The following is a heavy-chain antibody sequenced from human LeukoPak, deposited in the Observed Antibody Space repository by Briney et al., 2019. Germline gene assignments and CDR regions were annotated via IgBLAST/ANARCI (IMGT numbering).Heavy chain of an antibody. Sequence: GGSLRLSCAASGFTFSSYSMNWVRQAPGKGLEWVSSISSSSSYIYYADSAKGRFTISRDNAKNSLYLQMNSLRAEDTAVYYCARGRVVGAKDDYWGQGTLVTVSS. CDR3: ARGRVVGAKDDY. J-gene: IGHJ4*02. CDR2: ISSSSSYI. D-gene: IGHD1-26*01. V-gene: IGHV3-21*01. CDR1: GFTFSSYS.